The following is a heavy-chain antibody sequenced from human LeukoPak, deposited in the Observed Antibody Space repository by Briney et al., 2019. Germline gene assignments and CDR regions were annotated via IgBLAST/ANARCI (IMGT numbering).Heavy chain of an antibody. V-gene: IGHV3-23*01. D-gene: IGHD1-26*01. CDR1: GFTFSSYG. J-gene: IGHJ4*02. CDR3: AKGLISSATYFSYFDY. CDR2: ISAGGDLT. Sequence: PGGSLRLSCAASGFTFSSYGISWVRQAPGKGLEWVAAISAGGDLTNYADSVKGRFTISRDSSKNMLYVQMNSLRAEDTAIYHCAKGLISSATYFSYFDYWGQGTLVTVSS.